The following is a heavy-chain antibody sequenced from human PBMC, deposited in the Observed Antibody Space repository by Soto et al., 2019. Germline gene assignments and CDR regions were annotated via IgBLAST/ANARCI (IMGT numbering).Heavy chain of an antibody. V-gene: IGHV4-59*01. CDR3: ASSFESSGWYYFDY. Sequence: SETLSLTCTVSGGSISSYYWSWIRQPPGKGLEWIGYIYYSGSTNYNPSLKSRVTISVDTSKNQFSLKLSSVTAADTAVYYCASSFESSGWYYFDYWGQGTLVTVSS. CDR2: IYYSGST. CDR1: GGSISSYY. D-gene: IGHD6-19*01. J-gene: IGHJ4*02.